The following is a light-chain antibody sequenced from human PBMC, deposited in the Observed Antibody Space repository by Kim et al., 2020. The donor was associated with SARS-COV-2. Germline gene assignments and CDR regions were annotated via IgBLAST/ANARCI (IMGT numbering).Light chain of an antibody. CDR1: PGISNY. V-gene: IGKV1-27*01. J-gene: IGKJ1*01. CDR2: AAS. CDR3: QKYNSALWT. Sequence: ASVGDIVTITCRASPGISNYLAWYQQKPGKVPKPLIYAASTLQSGVPSRFSGRGSGTDFTLTISSLQPEDVATYYCQKYNSALWTFGQGTKVDIK.